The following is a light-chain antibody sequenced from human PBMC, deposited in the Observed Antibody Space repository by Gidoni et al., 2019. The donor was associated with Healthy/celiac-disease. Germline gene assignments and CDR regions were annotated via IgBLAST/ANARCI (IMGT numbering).Light chain of an antibody. CDR1: ESIGTY. Sequence: DIQMTQSPSSLFASVGDRVAISCRGSESIGTYLNWYQQKPGKAPELLISAASSLQAGVPSRFSGSGSGTDFTLTISSLQPEDFASYYCQQSYSPPMYTFGQGTKLEIK. CDR2: AAS. J-gene: IGKJ2*01. CDR3: QQSYSPPMYT. V-gene: IGKV1-39*01.